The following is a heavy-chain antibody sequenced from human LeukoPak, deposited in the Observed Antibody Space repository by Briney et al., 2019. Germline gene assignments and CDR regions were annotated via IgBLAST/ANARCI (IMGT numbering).Heavy chain of an antibody. Sequence: SETLSLTCTVSGGSISGYYWSWVRQPPGKGLEWIGYIYYTGSTSYSPSLNSRVTISLDTSKSQFSLKLTSVTAPDTAAYYCARALWGSSLATYLWDHWGQGTLATVSS. CDR2: IYYTGST. CDR3: ARALWGSSLATYLWDH. D-gene: IGHD2-21*01. J-gene: IGHJ4*02. V-gene: IGHV4-59*01. CDR1: GGSISGYY.